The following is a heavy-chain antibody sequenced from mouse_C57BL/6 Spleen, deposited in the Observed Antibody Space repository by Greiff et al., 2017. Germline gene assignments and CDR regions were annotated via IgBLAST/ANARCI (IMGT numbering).Heavy chain of an antibody. CDR3: SRRYYYSSLDY. CDR2: IDPEDGAT. D-gene: IGHD2-5*01. Sequence: VQLQQSGAELVKPGASVKLSCTASGFNIKDYYMPWVQQRTEQGLEWIGRIDPEDGATKYAPKFQGKATITADPSSNTAYLLLSSLTSEDTAVYYCSRRYYYSSLDYWGQGTTLTVSS. CDR1: GFNIKDYY. J-gene: IGHJ2*01. V-gene: IGHV14-2*01.